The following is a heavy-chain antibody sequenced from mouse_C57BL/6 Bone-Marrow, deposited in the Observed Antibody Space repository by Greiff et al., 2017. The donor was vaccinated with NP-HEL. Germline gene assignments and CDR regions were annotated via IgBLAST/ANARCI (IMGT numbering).Heavy chain of an antibody. J-gene: IGHJ3*01. CDR2: IDPETGGT. Sequence: VQLQQSGAELVRPGASVTLSCKASGYTFTDYEMHWVKQTPVHGLEWIGAIDPETGGTAYNQKFKGKAILTADKSSSTAYMELRSLTSEDSAVYYCTRDSNFYDGYFPFAYWGQGTLVTVSA. V-gene: IGHV1-15*01. CDR1: GYTFTDYE. CDR3: TRDSNFYDGYFPFAY. D-gene: IGHD2-3*01.